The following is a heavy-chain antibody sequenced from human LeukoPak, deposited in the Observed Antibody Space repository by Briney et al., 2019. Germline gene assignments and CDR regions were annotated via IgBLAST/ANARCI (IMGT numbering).Heavy chain of an antibody. CDR1: GGPISSYY. CDR2: IYTSGST. V-gene: IGHV4-4*07. Sequence: SETLSLTCTVSGGPISSYYWSWIRQPAGKGLEWIGRIYTSGSTNYNPSLKGRVTMSVDTSKNQFSLKLSSVTAADTAVYYCAGSLYCSSTSCYKALRFDPWGQGTLVTVSS. D-gene: IGHD2-2*02. J-gene: IGHJ5*02. CDR3: AGSLYCSSTSCYKALRFDP.